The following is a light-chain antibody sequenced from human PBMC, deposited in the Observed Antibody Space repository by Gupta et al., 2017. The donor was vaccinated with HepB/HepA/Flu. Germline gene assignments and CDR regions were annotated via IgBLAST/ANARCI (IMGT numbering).Light chain of an antibody. V-gene: IGKV1-9*01. CDR2: AAS. CDR3: QQPNSYPWT. Sequence: DIHPTQSPSFLSASVRDRATISCWASQGISSYSAWYQQKPGKAPKLLIYAASPVQSGVPSRFSGSGCATEFTLTISSRQPEDFANYYCQQPNSYPWTFGQGTXVEIK. J-gene: IGKJ1*01. CDR1: QGISSY.